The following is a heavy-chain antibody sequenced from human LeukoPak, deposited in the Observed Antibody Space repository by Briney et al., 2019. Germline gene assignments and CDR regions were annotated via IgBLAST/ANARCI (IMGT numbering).Heavy chain of an antibody. CDR2: IYSGGST. D-gene: IGHD3-10*01. CDR3: AREGKVVTIITTGYFDY. V-gene: IGHV3-66*02. J-gene: IGHJ4*02. Sequence: GSLRLSCAASGFTFSDHYMSWVRQAPGKGLEWVSVIYSGGSTYYADSVKGRFTISRDNSKNTLYLQMNSLRPEDTAVYYCAREGKVVTIITTGYFDYWGQGSLVTVSS. CDR1: GFTFSDHY.